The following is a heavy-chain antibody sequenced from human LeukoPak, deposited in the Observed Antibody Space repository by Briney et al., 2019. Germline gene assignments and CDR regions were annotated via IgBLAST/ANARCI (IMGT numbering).Heavy chain of an antibody. Sequence: GGSLRLSCAASGFTFSDYYMSWIRQAPGKGLEWVSYISSSSSYIYYADSVKGRFTISRDNAKNSLYLQMNSLRAEDTAVYYCARELVGAHYYFDYWGQGTLVTVSS. CDR3: ARELVGAHYYFDY. V-gene: IGHV3-11*04. CDR1: GFTFSDYY. D-gene: IGHD1-26*01. J-gene: IGHJ4*02. CDR2: ISSSSSYI.